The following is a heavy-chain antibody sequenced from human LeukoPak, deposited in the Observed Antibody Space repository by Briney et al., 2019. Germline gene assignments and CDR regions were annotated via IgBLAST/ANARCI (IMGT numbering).Heavy chain of an antibody. Sequence: VASVKVSCKASGYTFTGYYVHWVRQAPGQGLEWMGWINPNSGGTNYAQKFQGRVTMTRDTSISTAYMELSRLRSDDTAVYYCARIWFGELSAFDIWGQGTMVTVSS. CDR2: INPNSGGT. V-gene: IGHV1-2*02. D-gene: IGHD3-10*01. CDR1: GYTFTGYY. CDR3: ARIWFGELSAFDI. J-gene: IGHJ3*02.